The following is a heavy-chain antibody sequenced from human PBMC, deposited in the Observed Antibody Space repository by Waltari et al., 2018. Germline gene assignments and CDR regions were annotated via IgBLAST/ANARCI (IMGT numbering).Heavy chain of an antibody. CDR3: ARSIPRSDF. Sequence: QVQLQQWGAGLLKPSETLSLTCAVYGASLSGYSWSWIRQPPGRGLEWIGEIDQSGTTNYNPSLKGRVTMSVVTSKSQFSLRLSSVTAADTAVYYCARSIPRSDFWGQGALVTVSS. CDR1: GASLSGYS. V-gene: IGHV4-34*02. J-gene: IGHJ4*02. CDR2: IDQSGTT. D-gene: IGHD2-21*01.